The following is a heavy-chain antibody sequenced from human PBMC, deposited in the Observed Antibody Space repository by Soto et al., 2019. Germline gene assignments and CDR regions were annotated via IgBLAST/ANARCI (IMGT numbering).Heavy chain of an antibody. CDR1: GFTFSSYA. CDR3: ARASYDFWSGPFDY. J-gene: IGHJ4*02. Sequence: PGGSLRLSCAASGFTFSSYAMHWVRQAPGKGLEYVSAISSNGGSTYYANSVKGRFTISRDNSKNTLYLQMGSLRAEDMAVYYCARASYDFWSGPFDYWGQGTLVTVSS. CDR2: ISSNGGST. V-gene: IGHV3-64*01. D-gene: IGHD3-3*01.